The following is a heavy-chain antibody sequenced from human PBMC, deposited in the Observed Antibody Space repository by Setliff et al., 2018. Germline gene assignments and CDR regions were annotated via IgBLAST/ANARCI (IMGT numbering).Heavy chain of an antibody. CDR1: GYTLTELS. Sequence: ASVKVSCKVSGYTLTELSMHWVRQAPGKGLEWMGGFDPEDGETIYAQKFQGRVTMTEDTSTDTAYMELSSLRSEDTAVYYCATVEAITIAAASTTIFDYWGQGTLVTVSS. J-gene: IGHJ4*02. V-gene: IGHV1-24*01. CDR3: ATVEAITIAAASTTIFDY. CDR2: FDPEDGET. D-gene: IGHD6-13*01.